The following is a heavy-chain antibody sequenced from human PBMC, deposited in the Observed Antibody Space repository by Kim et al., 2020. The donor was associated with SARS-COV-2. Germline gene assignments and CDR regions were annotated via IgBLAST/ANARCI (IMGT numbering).Heavy chain of an antibody. CDR2: ISSRSAYI. CDR3: ARDRGIGDMNYFYSLDV. CDR1: GFTFSSFT. J-gene: IGHJ6*01. V-gene: IGHV3-21*01. Sequence: GGSLRLSCEASGFTFSSFTMTWVRQAPGKGLEWVSSISSRSAYIYYTDSVRGRFTISRDNAKTSQYLQMNSLRAEDTAAYYCARDRGIGDMNYFYSLDV. D-gene: IGHD4-17*01.